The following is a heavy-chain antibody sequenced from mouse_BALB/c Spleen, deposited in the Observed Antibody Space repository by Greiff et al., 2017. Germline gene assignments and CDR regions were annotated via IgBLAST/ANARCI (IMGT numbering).Heavy chain of an antibody. V-gene: IGHV1-7*01. CDR2: INPSTGYT. J-gene: IGHJ3*01. CDR3: ATITTAPWFAY. D-gene: IGHD1-2*01. CDR1: GYTFTSYW. Sequence: QVQLQQSGAELAKPGASVKMSCKASGYTFTSYWMHWVKQRPGQGLEWIGYINPSTGYTEYNQKFKDKATLTADKSSSTAYMQLSSLTSEDSAVYYCATITTAPWFAYWGQGTLVTVSA.